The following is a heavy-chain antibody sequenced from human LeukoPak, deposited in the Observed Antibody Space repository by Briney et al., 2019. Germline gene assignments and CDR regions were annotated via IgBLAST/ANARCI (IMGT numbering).Heavy chain of an antibody. CDR2: IYYSGST. Sequence: SETLSLTCTVSGGSISSHYWSWIRQPPGKGLEWIGYIYYSGSTNYNPSLKSRVTTSVDTSKNRFSLKLSSVTAADTAVYYCARELGWTPDWYFDLWGRGTLVTVSS. CDR3: ARELGWTPDWYFDL. D-gene: IGHD7-27*01. CDR1: GGSISSHY. V-gene: IGHV4-59*11. J-gene: IGHJ2*01.